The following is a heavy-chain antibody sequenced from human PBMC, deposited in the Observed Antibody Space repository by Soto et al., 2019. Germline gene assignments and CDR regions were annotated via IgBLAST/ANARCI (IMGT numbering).Heavy chain of an antibody. J-gene: IGHJ4*02. V-gene: IGHV3-23*01. D-gene: IGHD6-19*01. CDR1: GFTFSSYD. Sequence: GSLRLSCAASGFTFSSYDMSWVRQAPGKGLEWVSSISGSGGTTYYADSVKGQFTISRDNSKNTLYLQMNSLRAEDTAVYYCAKGPGWFSDYWGQGTPVTVSS. CDR3: AKGPGWFSDY. CDR2: ISGSGGTT.